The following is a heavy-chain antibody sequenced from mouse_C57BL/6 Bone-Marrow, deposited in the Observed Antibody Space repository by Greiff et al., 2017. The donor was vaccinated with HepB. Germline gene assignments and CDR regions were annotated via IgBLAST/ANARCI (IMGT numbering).Heavy chain of an antibody. CDR3: ARRGGYYGSSYDDYAMDY. D-gene: IGHD1-1*01. CDR2: IYPGSGNT. V-gene: IGHV1-84*01. Sequence: QVQLQQSGPELVKPGASVKISCKASGYTFTDYYINWVKQRPGQGLEWIGWIYPGSGNTKYNEKFKGKATLTVDTSASTAYMQLSSLTSEDSAVYFCARRGGYYGSSYDDYAMDYWGQGTSVTVSS. CDR1: GYTFTDYY. J-gene: IGHJ4*01.